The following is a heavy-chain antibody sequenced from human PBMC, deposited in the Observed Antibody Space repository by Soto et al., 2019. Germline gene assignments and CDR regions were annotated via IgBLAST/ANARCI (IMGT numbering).Heavy chain of an antibody. D-gene: IGHD3-16*01. J-gene: IGHJ4*02. Sequence: EVQLVESGGGLVQPGGSLRLSCAASGFTFSNYWMHWVRQAPGKGPVWVSRINTDGSTTNYADSVKGRFTISRDNAKNTLYLQPNSLGAEDTAVYYCARDLGGYASHWGQGTLVTVSS. CDR1: GFTFSNYW. V-gene: IGHV3-74*01. CDR3: ARDLGGYASH. CDR2: INTDGSTT.